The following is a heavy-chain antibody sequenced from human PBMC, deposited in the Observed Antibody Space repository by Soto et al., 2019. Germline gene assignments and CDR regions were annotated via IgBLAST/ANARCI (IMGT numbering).Heavy chain of an antibody. CDR3: ARLFVVVPAALDY. V-gene: IGHV4-34*01. J-gene: IGHJ4*02. Sequence: SETLSLTCAVYGGSFSGYYWSWIRQPPGKGLEWIGEINHSGSTNYNPSLKSRVTISVDTSKNQFSLKLSSVTAADTAVYYCARLFVVVPAALDYWGQGTLVTVSS. CDR2: INHSGST. CDR1: GGSFSGYY. D-gene: IGHD2-2*01.